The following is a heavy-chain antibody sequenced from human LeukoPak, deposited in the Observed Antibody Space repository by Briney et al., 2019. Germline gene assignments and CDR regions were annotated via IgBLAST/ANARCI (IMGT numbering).Heavy chain of an antibody. J-gene: IGHJ3*02. CDR3: ARGAATVVEDAFGI. D-gene: IGHD4-23*01. V-gene: IGHV4-59*08. CDR2: IYYSGST. Sequence: SETLSLTCTVSGGSISSYYWSWIRQPPGKGLEWIGYIYYSGSTNYNPSLKSRVTISVDTSKNQFSLKLSSVTAADTAVYYCARGAATVVEDAFGIWGQGTMVTVSS. CDR1: GGSISSYY.